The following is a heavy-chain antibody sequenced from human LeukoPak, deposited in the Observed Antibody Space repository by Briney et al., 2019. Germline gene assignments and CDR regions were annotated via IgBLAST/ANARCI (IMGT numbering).Heavy chain of an antibody. D-gene: IGHD6-25*01. Sequence: PSGTLSLTCAVSGGSISSSNWWSWVRQPPGKGLEWIGEIYHSGSTNYNPSLKSRVTISVDTSKSQFSLKLSSVTAADTAVYYCAREVSGRGDAFDIWGQGTMVTVSS. CDR2: IYHSGST. CDR3: AREVSGRGDAFDI. V-gene: IGHV4-4*02. CDR1: GGSISSSNW. J-gene: IGHJ3*02.